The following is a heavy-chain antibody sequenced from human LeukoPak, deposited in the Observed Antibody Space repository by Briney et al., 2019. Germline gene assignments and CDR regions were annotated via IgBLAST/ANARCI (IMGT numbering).Heavy chain of an antibody. CDR3: ARDNYYGSGALLDY. CDR1: GFTFSSYA. Sequence: GGSLRLSCAASGFTFSSYAMSWVRQAPGKGLEWVSAISGSGGSTYYADSVKGRFTISRDNAKNSLYLQMNSLRAEDTAVYYRARDNYYGSGALLDYWGQGTLVTVSS. CDR2: ISGSGGST. J-gene: IGHJ4*02. D-gene: IGHD3-10*01. V-gene: IGHV3-23*01.